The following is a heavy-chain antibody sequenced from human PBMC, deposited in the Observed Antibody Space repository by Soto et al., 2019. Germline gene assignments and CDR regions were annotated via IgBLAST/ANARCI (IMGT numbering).Heavy chain of an antibody. Sequence: EVQLLESGGGLVQPGGSLRLSCAASGFTFSSYAMSWVRQAPGKGLEWVSAISGSGGSTYYADSVKGRSTISRDNSKNTLYLQMNSLRAEDTAVYYCAKDAQPLDYDSSGYYLNWFDPWGQGTLVTVSS. D-gene: IGHD3-22*01. V-gene: IGHV3-23*01. CDR3: AKDAQPLDYDSSGYYLNWFDP. CDR1: GFTFSSYA. CDR2: ISGSGGST. J-gene: IGHJ5*02.